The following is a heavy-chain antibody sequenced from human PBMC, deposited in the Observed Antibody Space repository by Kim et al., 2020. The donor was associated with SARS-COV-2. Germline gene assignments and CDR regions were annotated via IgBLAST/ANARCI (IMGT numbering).Heavy chain of an antibody. V-gene: IGHV3-9*01. CDR1: GFTFDDYA. CDR2: ISWNSGSI. D-gene: IGHD3-3*01. Sequence: GGSLRLSCAASGFTFDDYAMHWVRQAPGKGLEWVSGISWNSGSIGYADSVKGRFTISRDNAKNSLYLQMNSLRAEDTALYYCAKASTSGYPSYGMDVWGQGTTVTVSS. J-gene: IGHJ6*02. CDR3: AKASTSGYPSYGMDV.